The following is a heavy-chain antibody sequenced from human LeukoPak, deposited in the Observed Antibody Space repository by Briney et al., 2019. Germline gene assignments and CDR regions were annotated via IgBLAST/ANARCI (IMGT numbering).Heavy chain of an antibody. Sequence: AGGSLRLSCAASGFTFSSYWMSWVRQAPGKGLGWVANIKQDGSEKYYVDSVKGRFSISRDNAKNSLYLQMNSLRVEDTALYYCVIDSWELRGYWGQGTLVTVSS. V-gene: IGHV3-7*01. CDR1: GFTFSSYW. CDR3: VIDSWELRGY. D-gene: IGHD1-26*01. J-gene: IGHJ4*02. CDR2: IKQDGSEK.